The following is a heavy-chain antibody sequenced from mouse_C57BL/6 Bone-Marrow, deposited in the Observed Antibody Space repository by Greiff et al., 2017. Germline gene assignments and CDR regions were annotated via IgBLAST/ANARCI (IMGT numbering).Heavy chain of an antibody. J-gene: IGHJ2*01. CDR1: GYTFTSYW. Sequence: QVQLKQPGAELVKPGASVKLSCKASGYTFTSYWMQWVKQRPGQGLEWIGEIDPSDSYTNYNQKFKGKATLTVDTSSSTAYMQLSSLTSEDSAVYYCARGGIEDFDYWGQGTTLTVSS. CDR2: IDPSDSYT. CDR3: ARGGIEDFDY. V-gene: IGHV1-50*01.